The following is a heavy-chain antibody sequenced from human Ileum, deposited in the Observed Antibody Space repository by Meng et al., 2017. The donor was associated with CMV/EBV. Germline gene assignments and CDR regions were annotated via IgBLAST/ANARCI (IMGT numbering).Heavy chain of an antibody. CDR3: ASLAAAGTLDY. CDR2: IYYSGST. Sequence: SETLSLTCTVSGGSISSYYWSWIRQPLGKGLEWIGYIYYSGSTNYNPSLKSRVTISVDTSKNQFSLKLSSVTAADTAVYYCASLAAAGTLDYWGQGTLVTVSS. D-gene: IGHD6-13*01. V-gene: IGHV4-59*01. J-gene: IGHJ4*02. CDR1: GGSISSYY.